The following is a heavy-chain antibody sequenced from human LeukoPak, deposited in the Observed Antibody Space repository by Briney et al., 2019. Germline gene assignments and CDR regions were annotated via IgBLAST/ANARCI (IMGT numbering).Heavy chain of an antibody. Sequence: GGSLRLSCAASGFTFSSYAMSWVRQAPGKGLEWVSGISWNSGSIGYADSVKGRFTISRDNAKNSLYLQMNSLRAEDTALYYCAKDALFGGNPYYFDYWGQGTLVTVSS. CDR1: GFTFSSYA. D-gene: IGHD4-23*01. V-gene: IGHV3-9*01. CDR3: AKDALFGGNPYYFDY. CDR2: ISWNSGSI. J-gene: IGHJ4*02.